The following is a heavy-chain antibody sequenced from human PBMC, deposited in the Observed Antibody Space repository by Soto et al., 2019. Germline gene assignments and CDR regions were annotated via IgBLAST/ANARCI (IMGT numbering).Heavy chain of an antibody. D-gene: IGHD3-22*01. J-gene: IGHJ4*02. CDR1: GYAFTRYY. Sequence: ASVKVSCKASGYAFTRYYMHWVRQAPGQGLEWMGIINPSDDATSYAEKFQGRLTMTKDTSTSTVYMEMSSLRSEDTAVYYCARDLTREGDYYDRSGYYLDYWGQGTLVTVSS. CDR3: ARDLTREGDYYDRSGYYLDY. CDR2: INPSDDAT. V-gene: IGHV1-46*01.